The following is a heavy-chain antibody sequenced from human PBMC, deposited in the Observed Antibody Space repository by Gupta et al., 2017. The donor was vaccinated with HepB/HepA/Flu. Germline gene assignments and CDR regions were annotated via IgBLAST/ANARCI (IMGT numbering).Heavy chain of an antibody. Sequence: QVQLVQSGAEVKKPGASVKVSCTASGYTFPGYYLHWVRQAPGQGLEWMGWINHNSGGTNYAQKFQGWVTMTRDTSISTAYMELSRLRSDDTAVYYCARDTYYYDSSGFTQGAFDIWGQGTMVTVSS. CDR1: GYTFPGYY. V-gene: IGHV1-2*04. D-gene: IGHD3-22*01. J-gene: IGHJ3*02. CDR3: ARDTYYYDSSGFTQGAFDI. CDR2: INHNSGGT.